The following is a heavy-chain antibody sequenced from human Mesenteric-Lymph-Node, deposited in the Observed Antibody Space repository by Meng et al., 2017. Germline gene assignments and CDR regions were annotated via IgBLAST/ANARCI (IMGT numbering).Heavy chain of an antibody. V-gene: IGHV1-3*01. CDR2: INVGNDKR. CDR3: ARDRPYFDSNWFDP. D-gene: IGHD3-9*01. CDR1: GYTFTSYG. Sequence: VQLVQSGAELKKLGASVKASCKASGYTFTSYGIHWVRQAPGQGLEWMGWINVGNDKRKYSQKFQGRVTITRDTSASTAYMEVSSLRSEDTAVYYCARDRPYFDSNWFDPWGQGTLVTVSS. J-gene: IGHJ5*02.